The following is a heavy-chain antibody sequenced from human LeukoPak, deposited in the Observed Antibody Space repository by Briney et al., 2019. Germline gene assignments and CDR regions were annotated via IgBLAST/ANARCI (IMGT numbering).Heavy chain of an antibody. Sequence: GASVKVSCKASGGTFSSYAISWVRQAPGQGLEWMGGIIPIFGTANYAQKFQGRVTITADQSTSTAYMELSSLRSEDTAVYYCASLGIAAAGTSYGWFDPWGQGTLVTVSS. CDR2: IIPIFGTA. V-gene: IGHV1-69*13. CDR3: ASLGIAAAGTSYGWFDP. J-gene: IGHJ5*02. CDR1: GGTFSSYA. D-gene: IGHD6-13*01.